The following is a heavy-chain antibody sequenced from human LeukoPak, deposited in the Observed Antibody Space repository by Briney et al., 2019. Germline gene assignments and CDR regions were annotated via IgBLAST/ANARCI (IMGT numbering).Heavy chain of an antibody. J-gene: IGHJ4*02. D-gene: IGHD2-21*02. CDR1: GFTFSSYA. CDR2: ISGSGGST. CDR3: AKDRTVVTLTTLFDY. Sequence: PGGSLRLSCAASGFTFSSYAMSWVRQAPGKGLEWVSAISGSGGSTYYADSVKGRFTISRDNSKNTLYLQMNSLRAEDTAVYYCAKDRTVVTLTTLFDYWGQGTLVTVSS. V-gene: IGHV3-23*01.